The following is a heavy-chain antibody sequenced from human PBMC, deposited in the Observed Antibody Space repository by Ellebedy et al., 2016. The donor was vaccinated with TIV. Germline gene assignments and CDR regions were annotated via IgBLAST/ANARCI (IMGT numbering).Heavy chain of an antibody. V-gene: IGHV3-11*01. Sequence: GESLKISCAASGFTFSSYAMSWIRQAPGKGLEWVSYISSSGSTIYYADSVKGSFTISRDNAKNSLYLQMNSLRAEDTAVYYCARAPGGKGIWFEPWGQGTLVTVSS. CDR1: GFTFSSYA. CDR2: ISSSGSTI. J-gene: IGHJ5*02. D-gene: IGHD3-16*01. CDR3: ARAPGGKGIWFEP.